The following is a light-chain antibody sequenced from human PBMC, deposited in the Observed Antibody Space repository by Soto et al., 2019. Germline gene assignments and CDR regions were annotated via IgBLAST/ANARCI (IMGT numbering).Light chain of an antibody. CDR1: QSVSSN. V-gene: IGKV3-15*01. Sequence: EIVMTQSPATLSVSPGERATLSCRASQSVSSNLAWYQQKPGQAPRLLIYGASTRATDIPARFSGSGSGTEFTLTISSLQSEDLAVYFCQQYNYWPPLTFGGGTKVEIK. J-gene: IGKJ4*01. CDR2: GAS. CDR3: QQYNYWPPLT.